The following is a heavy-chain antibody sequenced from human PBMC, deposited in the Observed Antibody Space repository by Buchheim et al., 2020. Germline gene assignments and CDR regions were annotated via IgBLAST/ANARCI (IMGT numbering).Heavy chain of an antibody. Sequence: QLQLQESGPGLVKPSETLSLTCTVSGGSISSSSYYWGWIRQPPGKGLEWIGSFYYSGNTYYNTSLNSRVTIPVDTSKSQFSLRLSSVTAADTAVYYCARGSRYYGMDVWGQGTT. CDR3: ARGSRYYGMDV. V-gene: IGHV4-39*01. J-gene: IGHJ6*02. CDR2: FYYSGNT. D-gene: IGHD2-15*01. CDR1: GGSISSSSYY.